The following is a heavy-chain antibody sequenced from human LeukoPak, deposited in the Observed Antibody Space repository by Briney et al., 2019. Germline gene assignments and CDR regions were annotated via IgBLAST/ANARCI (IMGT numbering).Heavy chain of an antibody. Sequence: SETLSLTCAVSGYSISSGYYWGWIRQPPGKGLEWIGSIYHSGSTYYNPSLKSRVTISVDTSKNQFSLKLSSVTAADTAVYYCARRYYDFWSGCFYFDYWGQGTLVTVSS. CDR3: ARRYYDFWSGCFYFDY. CDR1: GYSISSGYY. D-gene: IGHD3-3*01. V-gene: IGHV4-38-2*01. CDR2: IYHSGST. J-gene: IGHJ4*02.